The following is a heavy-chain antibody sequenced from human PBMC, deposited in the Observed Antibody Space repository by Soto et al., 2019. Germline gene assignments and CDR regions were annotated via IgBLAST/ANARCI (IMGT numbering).Heavy chain of an antibody. CDR3: ASGYYRAEYLPH. D-gene: IGHD3-22*01. CDR1: GGTFSSYT. J-gene: IGHJ1*01. Sequence: QVQLVQSGAEVKKPGSSVKVSCKASGGTFSSYTISWVRQAPGQGLEWMGRIIPILGIANYAQKFQGRVTITADKSTSTAYMELSSLRSEDTAVYYCASGYYRAEYLPHWGQGTLVTVSS. V-gene: IGHV1-69*02. CDR2: IIPILGIA.